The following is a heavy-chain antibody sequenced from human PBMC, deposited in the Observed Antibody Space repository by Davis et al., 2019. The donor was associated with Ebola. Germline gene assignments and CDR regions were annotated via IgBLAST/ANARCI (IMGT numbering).Heavy chain of an antibody. D-gene: IGHD3-22*01. CDR3: ARGDSYYDPSGYYAGPEAPDH. J-gene: IGHJ4*02. CDR1: GAFVSSGGYS. V-gene: IGHV4-30-4*07. CDR2: YYYTGTT. Sequence: MPSETLSLTCAVSGAFVSSGGYSWIWIRQPPGKGLEWIGYYYYTGTTYYSPSLRSRLTISVDTSKNLFSLKLTSVTAADTAVYYCARGDSYYDPSGYYAGPEAPDHWGQGTLVSVSS.